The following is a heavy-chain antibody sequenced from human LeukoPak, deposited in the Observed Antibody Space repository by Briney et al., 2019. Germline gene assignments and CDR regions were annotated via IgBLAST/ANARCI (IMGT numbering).Heavy chain of an antibody. V-gene: IGHV4-39*01. CDR2: IYYSGST. J-gene: IGHJ4*02. CDR3: ARHLPGSSWYEGPLDD. Sequence: SETLSLTCTVSGGSISSSSYYWGWIRQPPGKGLEWIGSIYYSGSTYYNPSLKSRVTISVDTSKNQFSLKLSSVTAADTAVYYCARHLPGSSWYEGPLDDWGQGTLVTVSS. D-gene: IGHD6-13*01. CDR1: GGSISSSSYY.